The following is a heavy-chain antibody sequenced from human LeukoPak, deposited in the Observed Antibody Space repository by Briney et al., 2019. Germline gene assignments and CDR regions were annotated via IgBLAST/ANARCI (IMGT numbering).Heavy chain of an antibody. CDR1: GFTFSSYS. CDR3: ARDSVMVRCSSTSCYPGAFDI. CDR2: ISSSSSYI. Sequence: GGSLRLSCAASGFTFSSYSMNWVRQAPGKGLEWVSSISSSSSYIYYADSVKGRFTISRDNAKSSLYLQMNSLRAEDTAVYYCARDSVMVRCSSTSCYPGAFDIWGQGTMVTVSS. J-gene: IGHJ3*02. D-gene: IGHD2-2*01. V-gene: IGHV3-21*01.